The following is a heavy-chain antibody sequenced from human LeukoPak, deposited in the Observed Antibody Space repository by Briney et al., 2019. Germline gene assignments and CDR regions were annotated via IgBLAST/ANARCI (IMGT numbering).Heavy chain of an antibody. CDR1: AFSLSRNF. J-gene: IGHJ3*01. CDR3: AREVGSGSYLAHAFDL. D-gene: IGHD1-26*01. CDR2: IYIGGDT. Sequence: GGSRRLSCAASAFSLSRNFMGWVRQAPGKGLEWVSLIYIGGDTYYADSVKGRFTISRDNSKKTIYLQMNSLRVEDTAVYYCAREVGSGSYLAHAFDLWGQGTMVTVSS. V-gene: IGHV3-53*01.